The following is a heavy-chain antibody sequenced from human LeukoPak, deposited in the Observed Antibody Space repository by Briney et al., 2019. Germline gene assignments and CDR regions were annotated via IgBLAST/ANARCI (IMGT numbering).Heavy chain of an antibody. CDR1: GYSFTSYW. D-gene: IGHD6-13*01. CDR3: ARLAGRDPRLAAAAPRWFDP. J-gene: IGHJ5*02. CDR2: IYPGDSDT. Sequence: GESLKISCKGSGYSFTSYWIGWVRQMPGKGLEWMGIIYPGDSDTRYSPSFQGQVTSSADKSISTAYLQWSSLKASDTAMYYCARLAGRDPRLAAAAPRWFDPWGQGTLVTVSS. V-gene: IGHV5-51*01.